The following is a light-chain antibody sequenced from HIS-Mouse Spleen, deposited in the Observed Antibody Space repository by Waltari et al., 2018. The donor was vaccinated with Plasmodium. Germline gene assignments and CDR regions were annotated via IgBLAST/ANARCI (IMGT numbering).Light chain of an antibody. CDR1: ALPKNY. Sequence: YELTKPPSVSVSPGHTARITSAGDALPKNYAYCYQQKSGQAPVLVIYEDSKRPSGIPGRFSGSSSGTMATLTISGAQVEDEADYYCYSTDSSGNHRVFGGGTKLTVL. V-gene: IGLV3-10*01. J-gene: IGLJ3*02. CDR3: YSTDSSGNHRV. CDR2: EDS.